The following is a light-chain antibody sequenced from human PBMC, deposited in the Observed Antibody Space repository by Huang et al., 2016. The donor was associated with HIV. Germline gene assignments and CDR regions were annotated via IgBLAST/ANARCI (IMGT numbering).Light chain of an antibody. V-gene: IGKV1-27*01. CDR2: AAS. CDR3: QRYDSVPRT. Sequence: DIQMTQYPSSLSASVGDRVTITCRASQDIKNYLAWYQHKAGQVPKLLIYAASSLQSGVPSRFSGRGSGTDFTLSIISLQPEDVAIYYCQRYDSVPRTFGQGTKVDIK. CDR1: QDIKNY. J-gene: IGKJ1*01.